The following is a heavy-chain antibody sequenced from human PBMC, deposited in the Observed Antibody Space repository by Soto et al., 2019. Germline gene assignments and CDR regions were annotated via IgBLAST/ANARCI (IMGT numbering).Heavy chain of an antibody. CDR1: GYTFTSYD. D-gene: IGHD3-3*01. CDR2: MNPNSGNT. J-gene: IGHJ5*02. CDR3: ARGPPKQSQRITIFGVVIIYWFDP. Sequence: ASVKVSCKASGYTFTSYDINWVRQATGQGLEWMGWMNPNSGNTGYAQKFQGRVTMTRNTSISTAYMELSSLRSEDTAVYYCARGPPKQSQRITIFGVVIIYWFDPWGQGTLVTVSS. V-gene: IGHV1-8*01.